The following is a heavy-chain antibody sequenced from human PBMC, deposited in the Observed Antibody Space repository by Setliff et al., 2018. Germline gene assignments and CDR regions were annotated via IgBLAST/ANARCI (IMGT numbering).Heavy chain of an antibody. CDR2: IIPLLETA. D-gene: IGHD6-19*01. V-gene: IGHV1-69*13. CDR3: ARGKMDVVAVAGKYCVMDV. CDR1: GDTFSTYA. J-gene: IGHJ6*02. Sequence: SVKVSCKASGDTFSTYALSWVRQAPGQGLEWMGGIIPLLETAKYAQRFQGRVTITADESTTTAYMELSSLRVEDTAIYYCARGKMDVVAVAGKYCVMDVWGQGTTVTVSS.